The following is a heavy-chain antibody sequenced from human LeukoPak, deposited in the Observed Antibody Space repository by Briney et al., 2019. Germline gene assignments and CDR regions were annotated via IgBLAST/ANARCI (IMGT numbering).Heavy chain of an antibody. D-gene: IGHD3-3*01. CDR2: IYYSGST. CDR1: GGSISSGGYY. J-gene: IGHJ4*02. V-gene: IGHV4-31*03. CDR3: ARFLEWHMILDY. Sequence: SETLSLTCTVSGGSISSGGYYCSWIRQHPGKGLEWIGYIYYSGSTYYNPSLKSRVTISVDTSKNQFSLKLSSVTAADTAVYYCARFLEWHMILDYWGQGTLVTVSS.